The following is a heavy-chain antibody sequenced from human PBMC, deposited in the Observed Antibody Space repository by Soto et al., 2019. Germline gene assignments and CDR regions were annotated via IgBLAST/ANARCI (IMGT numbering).Heavy chain of an antibody. D-gene: IGHD6-13*01. CDR3: ARGQQLDLNWFDP. CDR2: IYYSGST. Sequence: PSETLSLTCTVSGGSISIGDYYWSCIRQPPGKGLEWIGYIYYSGSTYYNPSLKSRVTISVDTSKNQFSLKLSSVTAADTAVYYCARGQQLDLNWFDPWGQGTLVTVSS. J-gene: IGHJ5*02. V-gene: IGHV4-30-4*01. CDR1: GGSISIGDYY.